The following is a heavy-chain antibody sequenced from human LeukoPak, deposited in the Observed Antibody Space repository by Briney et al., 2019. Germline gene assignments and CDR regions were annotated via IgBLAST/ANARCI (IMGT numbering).Heavy chain of an antibody. J-gene: IGHJ4*02. V-gene: IGHV4-34*01. CDR2: TNHSGST. Sequence: PSETLSLTCAVYGGSFSGYYWSWIRQPPGKGLEWIGETNHSGSTNYNPSLKSRVTISVDTSKNQFSLKLSSVTAADTAVYYCAINSYDILTGPVPRDYWGQGTLVTVSS. CDR3: AINSYDILTGPVPRDY. D-gene: IGHD3-9*01. CDR1: GGSFSGYY.